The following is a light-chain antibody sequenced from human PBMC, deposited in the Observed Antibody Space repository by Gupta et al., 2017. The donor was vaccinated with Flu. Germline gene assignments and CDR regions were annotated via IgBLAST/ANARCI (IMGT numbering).Light chain of an antibody. CDR3: CSYTSSSTRL. V-gene: IGLV2-14*01. Sequence: QSALPQPASVSGSPGQSITISCTGTSSDVGGYNSVSWYQQHPGKVPKLIIYEVTNRPSGISPRFSGSKSANTASLTISGLQAEDEADYYCCSYTSSSTRLFGGGTKLTVL. CDR1: SSDVGGYNS. CDR2: EVT. J-gene: IGLJ3*02.